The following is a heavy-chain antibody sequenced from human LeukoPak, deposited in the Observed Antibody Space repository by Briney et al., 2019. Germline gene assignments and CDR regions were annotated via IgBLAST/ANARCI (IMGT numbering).Heavy chain of an antibody. V-gene: IGHV1-24*01. CDR2: SNPEDVKT. D-gene: IGHD3-22*01. J-gene: IGHJ4*02. CDR3: ATFQAYANSGHLRPYFDY. CDR1: GYSLTELA. Sequence: ASVKVSCKISGYSLTELAIHWVRQAPGKGLEWMGGSNPEDVKTSFAEKFQGRVTFTEDTSTDTAFMELSRLRSDDTAVYYCATFQAYANSGHLRPYFDYWGQGTLVTVSS.